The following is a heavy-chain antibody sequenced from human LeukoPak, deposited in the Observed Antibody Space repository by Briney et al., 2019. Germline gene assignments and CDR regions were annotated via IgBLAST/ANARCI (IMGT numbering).Heavy chain of an antibody. V-gene: IGHV3-30*02. CDR1: GFTFSSYG. J-gene: IGHJ6*03. Sequence: PGGSLRLSCAASGFTFSSYGMHWVRQAPGKGLEWVAFIRYDGSNKYYADSVKGRFTISRDNSRNTLYLQMNSLRAEDTAVYYCAKAELAVAGLYYYYYYYVDVWGKGTTVTISS. CDR3: AKAELAVAGLYYYYYYYVDV. D-gene: IGHD6-19*01. CDR2: IRYDGSNK.